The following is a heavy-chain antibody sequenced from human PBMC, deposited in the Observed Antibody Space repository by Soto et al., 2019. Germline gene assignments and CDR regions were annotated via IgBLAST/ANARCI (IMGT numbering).Heavy chain of an antibody. Sequence: PWGSLRLSCAASGFTFSSYAMSWVRQAPGKGLEWVSAISGNGGSTYYADSVKGRFTISRDNSKNTLYLQMNSLRAEDTAVYYCAKSRRYYYYGMDVWGQGTTVTVSS. V-gene: IGHV3-23*01. CDR3: AKSRRYYYYGMDV. J-gene: IGHJ6*02. CDR1: GFTFSSYA. CDR2: ISGNGGST.